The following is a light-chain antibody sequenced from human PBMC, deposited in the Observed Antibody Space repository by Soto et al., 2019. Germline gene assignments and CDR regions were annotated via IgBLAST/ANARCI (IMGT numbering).Light chain of an antibody. CDR1: QSVSSW. V-gene: IGKV1-5*03. J-gene: IGKJ1*01. CDR3: QQYKTYWT. Sequence: DIQMTQSPSTLSASVGDRVTITCRASQSVSSWLAWFQQKPGKAPKLLIYKASNFQSGVSSRFSGGGSGTEFTLTISSLQPDDFATYYCQQYKTYWTLGPGTKVDIK. CDR2: KAS.